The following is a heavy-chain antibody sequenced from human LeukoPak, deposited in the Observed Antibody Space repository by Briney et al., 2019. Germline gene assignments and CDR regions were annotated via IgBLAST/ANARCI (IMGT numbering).Heavy chain of an antibody. D-gene: IGHD2-15*01. CDR1: GYSFTGYY. V-gene: IGHV1-46*01. CDR2: FNPSGNST. Sequence: ASMKVSCKASGYSFTGYYMHWVRQAPGQGLEWMGTFNPSGNSTSYAEKFQGRVTLTRDTSTSTVYMELSSLRSEDTAVYYCATSAFDYWGQGTLVTVPS. J-gene: IGHJ4*02. CDR3: ATSAFDY.